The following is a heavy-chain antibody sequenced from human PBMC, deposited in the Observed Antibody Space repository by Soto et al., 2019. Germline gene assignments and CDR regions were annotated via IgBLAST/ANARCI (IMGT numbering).Heavy chain of an antibody. D-gene: IGHD5-12*01. CDR2: IYYSGST. V-gene: IGHV4-30-4*01. Sequence: PSETLSLTSTVSGGSINSGDYYWGWIRQPPGKGLEWIGYIYYSGSTYYNPSLKSRVTISVDTSKNQFSLKLSSVTAADTAVYYCARGGMATIAEWLDPGGQGTLVT. CDR1: GGSINSGDYY. CDR3: ARGGMATIAEWLDP. J-gene: IGHJ5*02.